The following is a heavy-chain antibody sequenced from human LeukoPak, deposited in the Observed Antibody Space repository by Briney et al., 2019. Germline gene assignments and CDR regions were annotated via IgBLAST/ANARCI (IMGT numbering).Heavy chain of an antibody. J-gene: IGHJ4*02. CDR3: AKRSGYTTGWLFDF. Sequence: GGSLRLSCAASGFSFSSYAMSWVRQAPGKGLEWVSYISGSGDNTYYAESVKGRFTISRDNSKNTLFLQMNSLRAEDTAVFYCAKRSGYTTGWLFDFWGQGTLVTVSS. CDR2: ISGSGDNT. D-gene: IGHD6-19*01. CDR1: GFSFSSYA. V-gene: IGHV3-23*01.